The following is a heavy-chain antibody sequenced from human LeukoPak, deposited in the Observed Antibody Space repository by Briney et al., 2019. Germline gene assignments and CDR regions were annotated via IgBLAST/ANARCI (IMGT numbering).Heavy chain of an antibody. V-gene: IGHV3-9*01. J-gene: IGHJ3*01. D-gene: IGHD3-22*01. CDR2: ISWNSGRI. CDR1: GLTFDNYA. CDR3: AKARVGDSSGYHADALDV. Sequence: GGSLRLSCAASGLTFDNYAMHWVRQAPGKGLEWVSGISWNSGRIAYADSVKGRFTISRDNARDSLYLQMNSLRAEDTALYYCAKARVGDSSGYHADALDVWGQGTMVTVSS.